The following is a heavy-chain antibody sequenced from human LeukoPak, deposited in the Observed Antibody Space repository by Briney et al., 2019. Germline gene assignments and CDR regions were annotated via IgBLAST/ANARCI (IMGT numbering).Heavy chain of an antibody. J-gene: IGHJ4*02. V-gene: IGHV3-66*01. D-gene: IGHD3-22*01. Sequence: GGSLRLSWAASGFTVSSNYMSWVRQAPGKGLEWVSVIYSGGSTYYADSVKGRFTISRDNSKNTLYLQMNSLRAEDTAVYYCARELSSNGSGYYFDYWGQGTLVTVSS. CDR2: IYSGGST. CDR3: ARELSSNGSGYYFDY. CDR1: GFTVSSNY.